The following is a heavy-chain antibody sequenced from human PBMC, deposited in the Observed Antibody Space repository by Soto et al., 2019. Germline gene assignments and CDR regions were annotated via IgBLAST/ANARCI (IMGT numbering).Heavy chain of an antibody. Sequence: ASVKVSCKASGYTFTSYGISWVRQAPGQGLEWMGWISAYNGNTNYAQKLQGRVTMTTDTSTSTAYMELRSLRSDDTAVYYCAIGRRVATIRDAFDICGQGTMVPVSS. CDR3: AIGRRVATIRDAFDI. J-gene: IGHJ3*02. V-gene: IGHV1-18*01. D-gene: IGHD5-12*01. CDR2: ISAYNGNT. CDR1: GYTFTSYG.